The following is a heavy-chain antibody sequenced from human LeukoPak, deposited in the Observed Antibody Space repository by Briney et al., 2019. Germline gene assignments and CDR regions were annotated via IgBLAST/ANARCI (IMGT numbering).Heavy chain of an antibody. CDR1: GFTFSSYA. V-gene: IGHV3-23*01. D-gene: IGHD3-22*01. CDR2: ISGSGGST. CDR3: AIPRGTMIPGRVQVYFQH. J-gene: IGHJ1*01. Sequence: PGGSLRLSCAASGFTFSSYAMSWVRQAPGKGLEWVSAISGSGGSTYYADSVKGRFTISRDNSKNTLYLQMNSLRAEDTAVYYCAIPRGTMIPGRVQVYFQHWGQGTLVTVSS.